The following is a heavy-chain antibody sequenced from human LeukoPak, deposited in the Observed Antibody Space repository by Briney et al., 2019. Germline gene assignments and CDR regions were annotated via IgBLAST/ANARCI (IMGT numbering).Heavy chain of an antibody. CDR3: ARSSLAAYYDSSGYPDF. D-gene: IGHD3-22*01. CDR1: GFTFSDYY. Sequence: PGGSLRLSCAASGFTFSDYYMSWIRQAPGKGLEWVSYISSSGSTIYYADSVKGRFTISRDNAKNSLYLQMNSLRAEDTAVYYCARSSLAAYYDSSGYPDFWGQGTLVTVSS. CDR2: ISSSGSTI. J-gene: IGHJ4*02. V-gene: IGHV3-11*01.